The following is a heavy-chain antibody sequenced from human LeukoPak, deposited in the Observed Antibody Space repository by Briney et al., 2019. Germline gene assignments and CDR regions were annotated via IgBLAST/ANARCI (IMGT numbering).Heavy chain of an antibody. V-gene: IGHV3-21*04. D-gene: IGHD6-19*01. CDR1: GFTFSSYS. J-gene: IGHJ4*02. CDR2: ISSSSYI. Sequence: PGGSLRLSCAASGFTFSSYSMNWVRQAPGKGLEWVSSISSSSYIYYADSVKGRFTISRPNAKNSLYLQINSLRPEDTAVYYCPRVRSSGCLNWGQGTLLTVSS. CDR3: PRVRSSGCLN.